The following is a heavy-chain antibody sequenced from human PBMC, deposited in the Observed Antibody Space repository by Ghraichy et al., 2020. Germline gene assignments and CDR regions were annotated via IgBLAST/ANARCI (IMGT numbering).Heavy chain of an antibody. V-gene: IGHV3-23*01. CDR3: ANTRKNGYDSVDN. D-gene: IGHD5-12*01. CDR1: GSTFTNYA. CDR2: ISGSGIGT. Sequence: GGSLRLSCAASGSTFTNYATSWVRQAPGKGLEWVSSISGSGIGTYYADSVKGRFTISRDNSKNTVSLQMNSLNAEDTAVYYFANTRKNGYDSVDNWGQGTLVTVSS. J-gene: IGHJ4*02.